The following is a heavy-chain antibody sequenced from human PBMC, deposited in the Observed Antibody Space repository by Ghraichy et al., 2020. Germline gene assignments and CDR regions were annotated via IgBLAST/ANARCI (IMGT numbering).Heavy chain of an antibody. CDR1: GFTFDDYA. CDR3: AKVTTYDYYYYGMDV. J-gene: IGHJ6*02. V-gene: IGHV3-9*01. Sequence: LTCAASGFTFDDYAMHWVRQAPGKGLEWVAGISWNSGSIGYADSVKGRFTISRDNAKNSLYLQMNSLRAEDTALYYCAKVTTYDYYYYGMDVWGQGTTVTVSS. D-gene: IGHD4-11*01. CDR2: ISWNSGSI.